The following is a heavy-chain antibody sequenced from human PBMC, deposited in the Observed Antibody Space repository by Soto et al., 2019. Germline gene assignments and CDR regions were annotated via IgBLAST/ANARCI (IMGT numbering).Heavy chain of an antibody. D-gene: IGHD3-10*01. Sequence: SGGSLRLSCVASGFTFSSYSMNWVRQAPGKGLEWVSTISSSSGYIYDADSVKGRFTISRDNAKNSLYLQMNSLRAEDTAVYYCARAPGVNNGFDIWGQGTMVTVSS. J-gene: IGHJ3*02. V-gene: IGHV3-21*01. CDR1: GFTFSSYS. CDR3: ARAPGVNNGFDI. CDR2: ISSSSGYI.